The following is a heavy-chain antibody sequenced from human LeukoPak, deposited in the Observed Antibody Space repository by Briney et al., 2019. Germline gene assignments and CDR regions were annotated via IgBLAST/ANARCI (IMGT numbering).Heavy chain of an antibody. CDR2: IKQDGSDR. J-gene: IGHJ4*02. CDR1: GFTFRNYW. V-gene: IGHV3-7*03. CDR3: VRERSSLSVVTEES. Sequence: GGSLRLSCAASGFTFRNYWMSWVRQAPGTGLEWVANIKQDGSDRNYVTSVRGRFTISRDNAESSLYLQMNSLRVEDTAVYYCVRERSSLSVVTEESWGQGTLVTVSS. D-gene: IGHD2-21*02.